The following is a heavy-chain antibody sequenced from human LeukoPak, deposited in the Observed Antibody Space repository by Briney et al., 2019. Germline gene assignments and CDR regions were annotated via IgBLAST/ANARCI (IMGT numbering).Heavy chain of an antibody. CDR3: AKDMGLSAVFDY. V-gene: IGHV3-9*01. D-gene: IGHD1-26*01. CDR1: GFTFDDYA. J-gene: IGHJ4*02. Sequence: GGSLRLSCAASGFTFDDYAMHWVRQAPGKGLEWVSGISWNSGSIGYADSVKGRFTISRDNAKNSLHLQMNSLRAEDTALYYCAKDMGLSAVFDYWGQGTLVTVSS. CDR2: ISWNSGSI.